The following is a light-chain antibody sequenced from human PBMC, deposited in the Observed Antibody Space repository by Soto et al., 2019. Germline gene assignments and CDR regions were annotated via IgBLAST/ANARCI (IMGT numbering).Light chain of an antibody. CDR2: DAS. CDR3: QQRSNWPST. CDR1: QSVSSY. J-gene: IGKJ4*01. V-gene: IGKV3-11*01. Sequence: EIVLTQSPATLSLSPGERATLSCRASQSVSSYLAWYQQKPGQAPRLLIYDASNRATGIPARFSGSGSGTDFTLTITSLEPEDCAVHYCQQRSNWPSTFGGGTKVEIK.